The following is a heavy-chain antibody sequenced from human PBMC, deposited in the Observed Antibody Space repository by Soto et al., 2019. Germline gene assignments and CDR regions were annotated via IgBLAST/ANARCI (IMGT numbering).Heavy chain of an antibody. CDR3: ARDRLIGVGYYYYGMDV. Sequence: SETLSLTGTVSGGSISSGDYYWSWIRQPPGKGLEWIGYIYYSGSTYYNPSLKSRVTISVDTSKNQFSLKLSSVTAADTAVYYCARDRLIGVGYYYYGMDVWGQGTTVTVSS. V-gene: IGHV4-30-4*01. CDR2: IYYSGST. CDR1: GGSISSGDYY. J-gene: IGHJ6*02. D-gene: IGHD3-22*01.